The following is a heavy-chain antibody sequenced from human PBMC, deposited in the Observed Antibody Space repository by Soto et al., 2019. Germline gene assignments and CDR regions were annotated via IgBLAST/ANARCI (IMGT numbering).Heavy chain of an antibody. CDR1: GYTFTSYG. Sequence: GASVKVSCKASGYTFTSYGISWVRQAPGQGLEWMGWISAYNGNTNYAQKLQGRVTMTTDTSTSTAYMELRSLRSDDTAVYYCAGDVSCSSTSCSSADFDYWGQGTLVTVSS. V-gene: IGHV1-18*04. CDR2: ISAYNGNT. CDR3: AGDVSCSSTSCSSADFDY. D-gene: IGHD2-2*01. J-gene: IGHJ4*02.